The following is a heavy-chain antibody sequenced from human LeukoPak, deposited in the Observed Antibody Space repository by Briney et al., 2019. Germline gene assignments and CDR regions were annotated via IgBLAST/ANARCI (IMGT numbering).Heavy chain of an antibody. CDR1: GFTFYDYA. Sequence: GGSLRLSCAASGFTFYDYAMHWVRQAPGHALEWVSLISCDGDSTYYADSVKGRFTISRDSSKNSLYLQMNSLRAEDTALYYCTKDGRDGYNSAFFDYWGQGSLVTVSS. CDR2: ISCDGDST. D-gene: IGHD5-24*01. J-gene: IGHJ4*02. V-gene: IGHV3-43D*04. CDR3: TKDGRDGYNSAFFDY.